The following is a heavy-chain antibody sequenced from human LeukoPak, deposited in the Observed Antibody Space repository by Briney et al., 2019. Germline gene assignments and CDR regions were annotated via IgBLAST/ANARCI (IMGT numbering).Heavy chain of an antibody. J-gene: IGHJ4*02. D-gene: IGHD3-16*02. CDR1: GFSLSTSGVG. CDR3: AHHYDYVWGSYRAPFDY. CDR2: IYWDDDK. Sequence: SGPTLVNPTQTLTLTCTFSGFSLSTSGVGVGWIRQPPGKALEWLALIYWDDDKRYSPSLKSRLTITKDTSKNQVVLTMTNMDPVDTATYHCAHHYDYVWGSYRAPFDYWGQGTLVTVSS. V-gene: IGHV2-5*02.